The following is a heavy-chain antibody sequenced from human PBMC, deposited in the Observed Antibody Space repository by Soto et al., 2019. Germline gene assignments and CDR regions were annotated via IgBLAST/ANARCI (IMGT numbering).Heavy chain of an antibody. CDR1: GGSISTSRYY. CDR2: MIYSGGR. J-gene: IGHJ4*02. D-gene: IGHD2-21*02. V-gene: IGHV4-39*01. CDR3: ASQETASRSFYLSPFES. Sequence: PSETLSLTCSVSGGSISTSRYYWAWLRQPPGKGLEWLGSMIYSGGRDYNTSLRSRVTISVDTSRNEVALKLTSMTAADTALYFCASQETASRSFYLSPFESWGRGTMVT.